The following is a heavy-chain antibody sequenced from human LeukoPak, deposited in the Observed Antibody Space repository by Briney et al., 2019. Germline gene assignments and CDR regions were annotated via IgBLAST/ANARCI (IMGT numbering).Heavy chain of an antibody. J-gene: IGHJ4*02. Sequence: GSSVKVSCKASGGTFSSYAISWVRQAPGQGLEWMGGIIPIFGTANYAQKFQGRVTITADESTSTAYMELSSLRSEDTAVYYCARETRRWLHVRPWEDSGPARCYFDYWGQGTLVTVSS. CDR3: ARETRRWLHVRPWEDSGPARCYFDY. CDR1: GGTFSSYA. D-gene: IGHD5-24*01. CDR2: IIPIFGTA. V-gene: IGHV1-69*01.